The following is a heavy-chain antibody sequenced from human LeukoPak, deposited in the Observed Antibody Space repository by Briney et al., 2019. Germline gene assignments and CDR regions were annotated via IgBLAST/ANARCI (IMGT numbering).Heavy chain of an antibody. CDR1: GFTVSSNY. D-gene: IGHD3-3*01. Sequence: GGSLRLSCAASGFTVSSNYMSWVRQAPGKGLEWVSVIYSGGSTYYADSVKGRFTISRDNAKNSLYLQMNSLRAEDTAVYYCARDRITIFGVVESWGQGTLVTVSS. CDR3: ARDRITIFGVVES. V-gene: IGHV3-66*01. CDR2: IYSGGST. J-gene: IGHJ4*02.